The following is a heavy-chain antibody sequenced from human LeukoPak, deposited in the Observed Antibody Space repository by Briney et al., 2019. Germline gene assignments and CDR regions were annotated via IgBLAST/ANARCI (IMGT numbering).Heavy chain of an antibody. Sequence: ASVKVSCKASGYTFTGYYMHWVRQAPGQGLEWMAWINPNSGGTNYAQKFQGRVTMTRDTSISTAYMELSRLRSDDTAVYYCARYLTIFGVVSSYGMDVWGQGTTVTVSS. CDR1: GYTFTGYY. CDR2: INPNSGGT. CDR3: ARYLTIFGVVSSYGMDV. V-gene: IGHV1-2*02. J-gene: IGHJ6*02. D-gene: IGHD3-3*01.